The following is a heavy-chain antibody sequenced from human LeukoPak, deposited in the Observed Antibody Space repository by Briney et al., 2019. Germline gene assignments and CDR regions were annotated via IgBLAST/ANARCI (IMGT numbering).Heavy chain of an antibody. CDR2: ISYSGST. Sequence: SETLSLTCTVSGGPISSGGYYWSWIRQRPGKGLEWIGYISYSGSTYYNPSLKSRVTISVDTSKNQLSLKLSSVTAADTAVYYCARDSGSYYFDYWGQGTLVTVSS. J-gene: IGHJ4*02. CDR1: GGPISSGGYY. V-gene: IGHV4-31*03. D-gene: IGHD1-26*01. CDR3: ARDSGSYYFDY.